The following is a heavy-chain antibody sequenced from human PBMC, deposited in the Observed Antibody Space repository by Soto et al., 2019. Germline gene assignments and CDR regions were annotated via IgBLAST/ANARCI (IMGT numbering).Heavy chain of an antibody. CDR1: GFTFSSYG. J-gene: IGHJ4*02. V-gene: IGHV3-30*18. Sequence: GGSLRLSCAASGFTFSSYGMHWVRQAPGKGLEWVAVISYDGSNKYYADSVKGRFTISRDNSKNTLYLQMNSLRAEDTAVYYCAKDAKHLYYDFWSGPDYWGQGTLVTVSS. CDR3: AKDAKHLYYDFWSGPDY. CDR2: ISYDGSNK. D-gene: IGHD3-3*01.